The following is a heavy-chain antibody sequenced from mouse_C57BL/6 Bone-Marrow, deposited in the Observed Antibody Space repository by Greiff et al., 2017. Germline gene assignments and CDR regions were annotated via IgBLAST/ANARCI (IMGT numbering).Heavy chain of an antibody. Sequence: QVQLQQSGPELVKPGASVKISCKASGYAFSSSWMNWVKQRPGKGLEWIGRIYPGDGDTNYNGKFKGKATLTADKSSSTADMQLSSLTSEDSAVYFGETTPDYGGSGNYFDYWGQGTTLTVSA. J-gene: IGHJ2*01. V-gene: IGHV1-82*01. CDR3: ETTPDYGGSGNYFDY. CDR1: GYAFSSSW. D-gene: IGHD1-1*01. CDR2: IYPGDGDT.